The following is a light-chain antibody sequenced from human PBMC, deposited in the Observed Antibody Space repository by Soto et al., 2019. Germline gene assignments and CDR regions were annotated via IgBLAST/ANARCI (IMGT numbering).Light chain of an antibody. J-gene: IGKJ5*01. Sequence: EILLTQPPPTLSLPPGERATLSCRASQSVSSYLAWYQQKPGQAPRLLIYDASNRATGIPARFSGSGSGTDFTLTISSLEAEDFAVYYCQQRSNWPFTFGQGTRLEIK. CDR3: QQRSNWPFT. CDR2: DAS. V-gene: IGKV3-11*01. CDR1: QSVSSY.